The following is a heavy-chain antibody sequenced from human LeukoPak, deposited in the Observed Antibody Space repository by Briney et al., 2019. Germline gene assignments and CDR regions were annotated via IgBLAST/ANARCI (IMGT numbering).Heavy chain of an antibody. V-gene: IGHV1-8*03. CDR2: MNPNSGNT. CDR1: GYTFTSYD. D-gene: IGHD6-19*01. J-gene: IGHJ6*03. Sequence: HGASVKVSCKASGYTFTSYDINWVRQATGQGLEWMGWMNPNSGNTGYAQKFQGRVTITRNTSISTAYMELSSLRSEDTAVYYCARAGGVAVAGLDSLYYYYMDVWGKGTTVTVSS. CDR3: ARAGGVAVAGLDSLYYYYMDV.